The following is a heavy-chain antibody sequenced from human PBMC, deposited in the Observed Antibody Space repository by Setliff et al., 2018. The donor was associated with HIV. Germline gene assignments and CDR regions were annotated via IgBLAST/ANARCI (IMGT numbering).Heavy chain of an antibody. CDR2: IWPSDSDT. V-gene: IGHV5-51*01. J-gene: IGHJ3*02. D-gene: IGHD3-3*01. CDR3: ARRPYYDSWSGHQAFDI. Sequence: PGESLKISCHHSGYSFTNYWVGWVRQLPGKGLEWMGLIWPSDSDTIYSPSFQGQVSLSADKSTSTVYLQWSGLKASDTAMYYCARRPYYDSWSGHQAFDIWGQGTMVTVSS. CDR1: GYSFTNYW.